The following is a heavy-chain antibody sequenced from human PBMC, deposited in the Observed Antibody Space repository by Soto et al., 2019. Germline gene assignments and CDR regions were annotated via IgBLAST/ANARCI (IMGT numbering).Heavy chain of an antibody. V-gene: IGHV3-33*01. D-gene: IGHD6-6*01. J-gene: IGHJ6*02. CDR1: GFTFSSYG. Sequence: QVQLVESGGGVVQPGRSLRLSCAASGFTFSSYGMHWVRQAPGKGLEWAAVIWYDGSNKYYADSVKGRFTISRDNSKNTLYLQMNSLRAEDTAVYYCARARVSSSYPDYGMDVWGQGTTVTVSS. CDR3: ARARVSSSYPDYGMDV. CDR2: IWYDGSNK.